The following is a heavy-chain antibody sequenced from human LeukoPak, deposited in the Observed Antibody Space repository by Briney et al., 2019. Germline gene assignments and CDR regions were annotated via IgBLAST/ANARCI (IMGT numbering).Heavy chain of an antibody. Sequence: GGSLRLSCAASGFTFSSYSMNWVRQAPGKGLEWVSYISSSSSTIYYADSVKGRFTISRDNAKNSLYLQMNSLRAEDTAVYYCAREPDYYDSSGYYDAFDIWGQGTMVTVSS. D-gene: IGHD3-22*01. CDR2: ISSSSSTI. CDR3: AREPDYYDSSGYYDAFDI. J-gene: IGHJ3*02. V-gene: IGHV3-48*01. CDR1: GFTFSSYS.